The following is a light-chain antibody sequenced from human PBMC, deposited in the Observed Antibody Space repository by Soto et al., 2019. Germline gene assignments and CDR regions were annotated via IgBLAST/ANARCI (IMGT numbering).Light chain of an antibody. CDR1: QGIRND. CDR3: LQDYNYPWT. CDR2: AAS. Sequence: AIQMTQSPSSLSASVGDRVTITCRASQGIRNDLGWYQQKPGKAPKLLIYAASSLQSGVPSRFSGSGSGTDLTLTISSLQPEDFVTYYCLQDYNYPWTFGQGTKVEIK. J-gene: IGKJ1*01. V-gene: IGKV1-6*01.